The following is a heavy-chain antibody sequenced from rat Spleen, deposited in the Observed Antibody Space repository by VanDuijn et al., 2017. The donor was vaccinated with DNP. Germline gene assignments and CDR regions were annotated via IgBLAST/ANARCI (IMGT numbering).Heavy chain of an antibody. CDR1: AIPITNNC. CDR3: TRSTEGIVTWN. J-gene: IGHJ2*01. D-gene: IGHD1-11*01. Sequence: EGQLQEPGPGLLKPAQSLSLTRSAPAIPITNNCWGWNEKFPGNKMEWMGHITHTGSTSYNPSLKSRISITRDTSKNQFFLQLNSVRTEDSATYYCTRSTEGIVTWNWGQGVMVTVSS. V-gene: IGHV3-1*01. CDR2: ITHTGST.